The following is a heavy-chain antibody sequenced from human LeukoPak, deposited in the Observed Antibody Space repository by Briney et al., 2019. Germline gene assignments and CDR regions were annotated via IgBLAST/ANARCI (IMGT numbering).Heavy chain of an antibody. V-gene: IGHV3-48*01. J-gene: IGHJ6*02. CDR3: ARGSYGMDV. CDR2: ISSSSSTI. CDR1: GFTFNSYS. Sequence: GGSLRLSCAASGFTFNSYSMNWVRQAPGKGLEWISYISSSSSTIYYADSVKGRFTISRDTSKNTLYLQMNSLRAEDTAVYYCARGSYGMDVWGQGTTVTVSS.